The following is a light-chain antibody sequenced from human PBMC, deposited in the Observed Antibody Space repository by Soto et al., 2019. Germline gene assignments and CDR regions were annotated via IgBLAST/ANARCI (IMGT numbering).Light chain of an antibody. Sequence: EIVLTQSPGTLSLSPGERATLSCRASQSVSSSYLAWYQQKPGQAPRLLIYGASSRATGIPDRFSGSGSGTDFPLTISRLEPEDFAVYYCQQYGSSVTFGGGNKVEIK. CDR1: QSVSSSY. J-gene: IGKJ4*01. CDR3: QQYGSSVT. CDR2: GAS. V-gene: IGKV3-20*01.